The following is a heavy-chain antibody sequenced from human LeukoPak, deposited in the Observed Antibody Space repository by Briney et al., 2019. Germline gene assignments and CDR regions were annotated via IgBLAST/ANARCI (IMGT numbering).Heavy chain of an antibody. CDR1: GFTFSSYW. D-gene: IGHD6-19*01. J-gene: IGHJ6*03. CDR3: AREGEDSGGHPSYYYYYMDV. V-gene: IGHV3-7*01. CDR2: IKQDGSEK. Sequence: PGGSLRLSCAASGFTFSSYWMSWVRQAPGKGLEWVANIKQDGSEKYYVDSVKGRFTISRDNAKNSLYLQMNSLRAEDTAVYYCAREGEDSGGHPSYYYYYMDVWGKGTTVTVSS.